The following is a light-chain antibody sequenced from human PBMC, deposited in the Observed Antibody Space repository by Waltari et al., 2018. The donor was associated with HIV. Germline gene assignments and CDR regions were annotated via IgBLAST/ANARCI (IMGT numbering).Light chain of an antibody. J-gene: IGLJ2*01. Sequence: QSALTQPPSASGSPGQSVTISCTGTSSDIGGFVSWYQQHSGKAPKLMIYEVTKRPSGVPVRFSGSTSGNTASLTVSGLQAEDEADYYCGSYTGDESPDVVFGEGTKLTVL. CDR1: SSDIGGF. V-gene: IGLV2-8*01. CDR2: EVT. CDR3: GSYTGDESPDVV.